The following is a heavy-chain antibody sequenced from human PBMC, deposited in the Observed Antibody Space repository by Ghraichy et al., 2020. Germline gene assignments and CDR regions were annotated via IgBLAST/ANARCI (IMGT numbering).Heavy chain of an antibody. V-gene: IGHV3-7*01. D-gene: IGHD3-3*01. Sequence: GESLNISCAASGFTFSSYWMSWVRQAPGKGLEWVANIKQDGSEKYYVDSVKGRFTISRDNAKNSLYLQMNSLRAEDTAVYYCARERRVGLRFLEWLHKPDAFDIWGQGTMVTVSS. CDR1: GFTFSSYW. J-gene: IGHJ3*02. CDR2: IKQDGSEK. CDR3: ARERRVGLRFLEWLHKPDAFDI.